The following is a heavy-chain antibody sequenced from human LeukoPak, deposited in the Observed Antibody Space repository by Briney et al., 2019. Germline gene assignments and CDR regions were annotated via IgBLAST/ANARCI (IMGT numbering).Heavy chain of an antibody. CDR3: ARIRGSRYYFDY. V-gene: IGHV2-70*11. D-gene: IGHD6-13*01. CDR2: IDWDGDK. J-gene: IGHJ4*02. Sequence: ESGPTLVNPTQTLTLTCTFSGFSLSTSGMCVSWIRQPPGKALEWLARIDWDGDKYYNTSLKTGLTISKDTSKNQVVLTVTNMDPVDTATYYCARIRGSRYYFDYWGQGTLVTVSS. CDR1: GFSLSTSGMC.